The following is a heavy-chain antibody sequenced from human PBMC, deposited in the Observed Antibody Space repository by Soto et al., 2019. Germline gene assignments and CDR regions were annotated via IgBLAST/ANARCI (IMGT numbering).Heavy chain of an antibody. J-gene: IGHJ3*02. D-gene: IGHD1-26*01. CDR1: GYTFTNRY. CDR2: ITPFNGNT. V-gene: IGHV1-45*02. Sequence: SVMVSCKASGYTFTNRYLHWVRQAPGQALEWMGWITPFNGNTNYAQKFQDRVTITRDRSMSTAYMELSSLRSEDTAMYYCACHSGSYPEDAFDIWGQGTMVTVSS. CDR3: ACHSGSYPEDAFDI.